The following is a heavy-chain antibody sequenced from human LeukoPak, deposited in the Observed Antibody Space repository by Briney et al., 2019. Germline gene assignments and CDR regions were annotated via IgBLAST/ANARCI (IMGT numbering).Heavy chain of an antibody. J-gene: IGHJ4*02. CDR1: GFTFCKYA. CDR3: AKNRVVFNWNFAYYFDD. V-gene: IGHV3-30*18. CDR2: ISYDGSNT. D-gene: IGHD1-7*01. Sequence: GGSLRLSCAASGFTFCKYAMHWVRQAPGKGLEWVALISYDGSNTYYADSMKGRFTISRDNSKNTLYLQMNSRRIEDTAVYYCAKNRVVFNWNFAYYFDDWGQGTLVTVSS.